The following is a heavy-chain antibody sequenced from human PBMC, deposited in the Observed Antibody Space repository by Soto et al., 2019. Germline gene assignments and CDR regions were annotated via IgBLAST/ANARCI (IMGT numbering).Heavy chain of an antibody. CDR3: ARVSTASSSSSFDF. CDR2: IIPILGIA. CDR1: GGTFSSYT. D-gene: IGHD6-6*01. Sequence: SVKVSCKASGGTFSSYTISWVRQAPGQGLEWMGRIIPILGIANYAQKFRGRVTITADKSTSTAYMELSSLRSEDTAVYYCARVSTASSSSSFDFWRQGTLVTFVL. J-gene: IGHJ5*01. V-gene: IGHV1-69*02.